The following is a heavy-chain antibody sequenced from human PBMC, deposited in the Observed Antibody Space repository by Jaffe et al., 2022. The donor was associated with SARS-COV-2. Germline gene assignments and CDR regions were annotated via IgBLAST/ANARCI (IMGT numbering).Heavy chain of an antibody. CDR3: AATGGVYGGKPNPRIDY. J-gene: IGHJ4*02. V-gene: IGHV3-9*01. CDR2: ISWNSGSI. D-gene: IGHD4-17*01. CDR1: GFTFDDYA. Sequence: EVQLVESGGGLVQPGRSLRLSCAASGFTFDDYAMHWVRQAPGKGLEWVSGISWNSGSIGYADSVKGRFTISRDNAKNSLYLQMNSLRAEDTALYYCAATGGVYGGKPNPRIDYWGQGTLVTVSS.